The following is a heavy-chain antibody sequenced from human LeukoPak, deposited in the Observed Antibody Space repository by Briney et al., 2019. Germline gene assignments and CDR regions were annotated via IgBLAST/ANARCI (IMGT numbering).Heavy chain of an antibody. Sequence: GGSLRLSCAASGFTFSSYSMNWVRQAPGKGLEWVSSIGSSRSYIYYGDSVKGRFTISRDNAKNSLYLQMNSLRAEDTAVYYCAKEYTGTFSPFPSYFDNWGQGTLVTVSS. D-gene: IGHD1-26*01. J-gene: IGHJ4*02. CDR2: IGSSRSYI. CDR1: GFTFSSYS. CDR3: AKEYTGTFSPFPSYFDN. V-gene: IGHV3-21*01.